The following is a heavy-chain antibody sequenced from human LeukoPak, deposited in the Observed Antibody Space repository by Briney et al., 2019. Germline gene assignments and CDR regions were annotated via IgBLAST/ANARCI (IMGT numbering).Heavy chain of an antibody. Sequence: GGSLRLSCAASGFTVSSNYMSWVRQAPGKGLEWVSAFGSAGDTYYPGAVKGRFTISRDYAKNSLYLQMNNLRVGDTAVYFCVRGALPGDNWYFDLWGRGTLVSVSS. J-gene: IGHJ2*01. CDR2: FGSAGDT. V-gene: IGHV3-13*01. CDR3: VRGALPGDNWYFDL. CDR1: GFTVSSNY.